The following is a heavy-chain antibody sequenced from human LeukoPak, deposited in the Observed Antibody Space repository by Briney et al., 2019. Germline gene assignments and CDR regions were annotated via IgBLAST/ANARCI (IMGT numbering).Heavy chain of an antibody. CDR3: ARGVGVAAAGTDFDY. J-gene: IGHJ4*02. V-gene: IGHV3-30-3*01. CDR1: GFTFSSYA. CDR2: ISYDGSNK. Sequence: KTGGSLRLSCAASGFTFSSYAMDWVRQAPGKGLEWVAVISYDGSNKYYADSVKGRFTISRDNSKNTLYLQMNSLRAEDTAVYYCARGVGVAAAGTDFDYWGQGTLVTVSS. D-gene: IGHD6-13*01.